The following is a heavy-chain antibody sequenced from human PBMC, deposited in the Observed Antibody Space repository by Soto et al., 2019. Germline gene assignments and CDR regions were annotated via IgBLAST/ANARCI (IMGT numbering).Heavy chain of an antibody. CDR2: IIPFFNTP. V-gene: IGHV1-69*01. Sequence: QVQLVQSGAEVKRPGSSVRVSCKASEDTFSSYAISWVRQAPGQGLDWMGGIIPFFNTPNYAKKFQGRVTTTADETTSTAYMELSSLRSEDTAIYYCAAESAYGGNPLAFLYWGQGTLVTVSS. CDR3: AAESAYGGNPLAFLY. CDR1: EDTFSSYA. J-gene: IGHJ4*02. D-gene: IGHD1-26*01.